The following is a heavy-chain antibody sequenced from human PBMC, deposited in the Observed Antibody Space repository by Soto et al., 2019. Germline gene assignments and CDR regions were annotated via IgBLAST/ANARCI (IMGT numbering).Heavy chain of an antibody. CDR2: INPTGRST. V-gene: IGHV1-46*01. Sequence: QVQLVQSGAEVKKPGASVKVSCKASGYTFIKYYIHWVRQAPGHGLEWMAIINPTGRSTNYAQKFQGRLTLTMDTTTSTVYMELSSLTSEDTAMSYCARHLAAGDVCGQGTLVNVSS. J-gene: IGHJ4*02. D-gene: IGHD2-8*02. CDR1: GYTFIKYY. CDR3: ARHLAAGDV.